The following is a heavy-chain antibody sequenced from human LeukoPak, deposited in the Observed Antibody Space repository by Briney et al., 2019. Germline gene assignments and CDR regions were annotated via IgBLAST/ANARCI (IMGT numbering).Heavy chain of an antibody. V-gene: IGHV3-30*01. CDR1: GFTFSSYA. Sequence: GRSLRLSCAASGFTFSSYAMHWVRQAPGKGLEWVAVISYDGSNKYYADSVKGRFTISRDNSKNTLYLQMNSLRAEDTAVYYCARGGAAGYYYYYMDVWGKGTTVTVSS. D-gene: IGHD6-13*01. CDR2: ISYDGSNK. CDR3: ARGGAAGYYYYYMDV. J-gene: IGHJ6*03.